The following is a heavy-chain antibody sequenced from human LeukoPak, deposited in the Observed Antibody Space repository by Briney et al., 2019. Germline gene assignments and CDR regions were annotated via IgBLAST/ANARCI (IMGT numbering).Heavy chain of an antibody. CDR2: IYPGDSDT. Sequence: GESLKISCKGSGYSFSSNWIGWVRQMPGKGPEWMGIIYPGDSDTRYSPSVQGQVTISADKSISTAYLQWSSLKASDTAMYYCAAAFDRFLFDYWGQGTLVTVSS. D-gene: IGHD3-9*01. J-gene: IGHJ4*02. V-gene: IGHV5-51*01. CDR1: GYSFSSNW. CDR3: AAAFDRFLFDY.